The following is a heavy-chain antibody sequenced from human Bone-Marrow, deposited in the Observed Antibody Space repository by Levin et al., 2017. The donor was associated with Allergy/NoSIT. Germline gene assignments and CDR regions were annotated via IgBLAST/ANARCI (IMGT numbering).Heavy chain of an antibody. Sequence: SETLSLTCTVSGGSISSYYWSWIRQPAGKGLEWIGRIYTSGSTNYNPSLKSRVTMSVDTSKNQFSLKLSSVTAADTAVYYCARDIRITFGGVIALPYYYGMDVWGQGTTVTVSS. CDR1: GGSISSYY. J-gene: IGHJ6*02. V-gene: IGHV4-4*07. CDR3: ARDIRITFGGVIALPYYYGMDV. D-gene: IGHD3-16*02. CDR2: IYTSGST.